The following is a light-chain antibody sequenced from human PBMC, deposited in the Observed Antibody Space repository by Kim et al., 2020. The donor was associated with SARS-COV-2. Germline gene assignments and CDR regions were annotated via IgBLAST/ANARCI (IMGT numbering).Light chain of an antibody. CDR1: KLGDKY. V-gene: IGLV3-1*01. CDR3: QAWDSSTAV. Sequence: VSPGQTASITCSGDKLGDKYACWYQHKPGQSPVLVIYQDSKRPSGIPERFSGSNSGNTATLTISGTQAMDEADYYCQAWDSSTAVFGGGTQLTVL. J-gene: IGLJ2*01. CDR2: QDS.